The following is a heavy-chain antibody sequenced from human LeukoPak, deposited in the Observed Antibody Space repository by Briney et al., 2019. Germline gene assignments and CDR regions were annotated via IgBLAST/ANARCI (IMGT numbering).Heavy chain of an antibody. CDR1: GGSISGYY. CDR2: IYYSGST. V-gene: IGHV4-59*01. D-gene: IGHD6-6*01. J-gene: IGHJ4*02. Sequence: PSETLSLTCTVSGGSISGYYWSWIRQPPGKGLEWIGYIYYSGSTNYNPSLKGRVTISVDTSKNQFSLKLSSVTAADTAVYYCARGFGLYSSSSFGYWGQGTLVTVSS. CDR3: ARGFGLYSSSSFGY.